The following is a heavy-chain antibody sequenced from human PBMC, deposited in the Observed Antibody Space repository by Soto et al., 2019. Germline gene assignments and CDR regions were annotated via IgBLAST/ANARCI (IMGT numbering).Heavy chain of an antibody. CDR2: ISYDGSNK. Sequence: GSLRLSCAASGFTFSSYGMHWVRQAPGKGLEWVAVISYDGSNKYYADSVKGRFTISRDNSKNTLYLQMNSLRAEDTAVYYCAKDSSGWLKYYFDYWGQGTLVTVSS. CDR3: AKDSSGWLKYYFDY. J-gene: IGHJ4*02. D-gene: IGHD6-19*01. CDR1: GFTFSSYG. V-gene: IGHV3-30*18.